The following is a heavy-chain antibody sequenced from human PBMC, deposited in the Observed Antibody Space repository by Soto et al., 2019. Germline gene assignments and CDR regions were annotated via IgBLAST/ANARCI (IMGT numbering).Heavy chain of an antibody. CDR3: AKGPVTYFDS. J-gene: IGHJ4*02. Sequence: GGSLRLSCAASGFTFSTYAMIWVRQAPGKGLEWVSTISGGGSNTNYADSVKGRFSIPRDNSKNTLSLQMNSLRAEDTAVYYCAKGPVTYFDSWGQGTLVTVSS. D-gene: IGHD4-17*01. CDR2: ISGGGSNT. V-gene: IGHV3-23*01. CDR1: GFTFSTYA.